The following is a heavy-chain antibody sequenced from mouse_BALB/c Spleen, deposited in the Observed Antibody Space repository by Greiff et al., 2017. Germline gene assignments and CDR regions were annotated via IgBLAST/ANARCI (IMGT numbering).Heavy chain of an antibody. Sequence: VMLVESGPDLVAPSQSLSITCTVSGFSLTSYGVHWVRQPPGKGLEWLVVIWSDGSTTYNSALKSRLSISKDNSKSQVFLKMNSLQTDDTAMYYCARHGYDGYYYAMDYWGQGTSVTVSS. CDR3: ARHGYDGYYYAMDY. J-gene: IGHJ4*01. CDR1: GFSLTSYG. D-gene: IGHD2-3*01. V-gene: IGHV2-6-2*01. CDR2: IWSDGST.